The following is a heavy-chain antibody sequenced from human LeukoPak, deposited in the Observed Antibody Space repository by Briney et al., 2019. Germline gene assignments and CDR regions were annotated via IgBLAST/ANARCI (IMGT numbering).Heavy chain of an antibody. Sequence: GGSLRLSCAASGFTFDDFGMSWVRQAPGKGLEWVSGINWNGGSTGYADSVKGRFTISRDNAKNSLYLQMNSLRAEDTALYYCARDLNPQWLVSFWFDPWGQGTLVTVSS. J-gene: IGHJ5*02. CDR2: INWNGGST. CDR1: GFTFDDFG. D-gene: IGHD6-19*01. CDR3: ARDLNPQWLVSFWFDP. V-gene: IGHV3-20*04.